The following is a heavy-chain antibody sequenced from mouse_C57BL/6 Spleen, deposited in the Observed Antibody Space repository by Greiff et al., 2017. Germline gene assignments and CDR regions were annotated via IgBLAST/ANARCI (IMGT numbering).Heavy chain of an antibody. J-gene: IGHJ1*03. CDR1: GYTFTSYG. V-gene: IGHV1-81*01. CDR2: IYPRSGNT. CDR3: ARSRDYYGSSYGWYFDV. Sequence: VQLQQSGAELARPGASVKLSCKASGYTFTSYGISWVKQRTGQGLEWIGEIYPRSGNTYYNEKFKGKATLTADKSSSTAYMELRSLTSEDSAVYFCARSRDYYGSSYGWYFDVWGTGTTVTVSS. D-gene: IGHD1-1*01.